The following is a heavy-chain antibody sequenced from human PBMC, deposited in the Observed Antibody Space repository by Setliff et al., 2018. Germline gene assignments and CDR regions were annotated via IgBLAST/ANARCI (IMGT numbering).Heavy chain of an antibody. CDR1: GFSISDHY. Sequence: GSLRLSCAASGFSISDHYMDLVRQAPGQGLELVGRTKNKANAGYMEYAATVKDRFIITRDDSKNTLYLQMNSLKTEDTAVYYGSTDLYYQDSSGYFNWGQGTQVTVSS. CDR2: TKNKANAGYM. D-gene: IGHD3-22*01. J-gene: IGHJ4*02. CDR3: STDLYYQDSSGYFN. V-gene: IGHV3-72*01.